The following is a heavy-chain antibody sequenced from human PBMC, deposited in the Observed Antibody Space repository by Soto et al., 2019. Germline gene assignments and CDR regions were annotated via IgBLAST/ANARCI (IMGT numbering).Heavy chain of an antibody. V-gene: IGHV3-11*01. CDR3: ARAPDCGEGSCYRHFDL. CDR2: ISGSGDVI. J-gene: IGHJ4*02. D-gene: IGHD2-15*01. Sequence: GGPLRLSCAASAFKFSDYYMSWVRQAPGKGLEWVSYISGSGDVIYYADSVKGRFTISRDNDKKSVHLQMDTLRAEDTALYYCARAPDCGEGSCYRHFDLWGQGTRVTVSS. CDR1: AFKFSDYY.